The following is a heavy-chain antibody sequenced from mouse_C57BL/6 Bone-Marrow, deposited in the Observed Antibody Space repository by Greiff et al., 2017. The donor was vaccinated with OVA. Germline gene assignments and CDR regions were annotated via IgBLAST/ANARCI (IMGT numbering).Heavy chain of an antibody. CDR3: TTSFWGAMDY. CDR1: GFNIKDDY. Sequence: VQLQQSGAELVRPGASVTLSCTASGFNIKDDYMHWVKQRPEQGLEWIGWIDPENGDTDYASKFQGKATITADTSSNTAYLQLSSLTSEDTAVYYCTTSFWGAMDYWGQGTSVTVSS. CDR2: IDPENGDT. D-gene: IGHD1-2*01. V-gene: IGHV14-4*01. J-gene: IGHJ4*01.